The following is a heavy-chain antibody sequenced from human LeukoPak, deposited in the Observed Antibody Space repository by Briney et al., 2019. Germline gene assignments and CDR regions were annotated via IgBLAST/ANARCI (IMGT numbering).Heavy chain of an antibody. J-gene: IGHJ4*02. CDR1: GFTFSSYE. Sequence: GGSLRLSCAASGFTFSSYEMNWVRQAPGKGLEWVSYISSSGSTIYYADSVKGRFTISRDNAKNSLYLQMNSLRAEDTAVYYCASLIAVAWPFDYWGQGTLVTVSS. V-gene: IGHV3-48*03. CDR3: ASLIAVAWPFDY. CDR2: ISSSGSTI. D-gene: IGHD6-19*01.